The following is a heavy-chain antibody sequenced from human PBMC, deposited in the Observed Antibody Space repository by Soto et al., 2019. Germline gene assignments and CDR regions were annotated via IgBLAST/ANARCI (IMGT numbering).Heavy chain of an antibody. V-gene: IGHV3-74*01. D-gene: IGHD3-3*01. J-gene: IGHJ5*02. CDR2: INSDGSST. Sequence: GGSLRLSCAASGFTFSSYWMHWVRHAPGKGLVWVSRINSDGSSTSYADSVKGRFAISRDNAKNTLYLQMNSMRAEDTAVYYCVRENHDFWSGYYWFDLWGQGTLVTVSS. CDR1: GFTFSSYW. CDR3: VRENHDFWSGYYWFDL.